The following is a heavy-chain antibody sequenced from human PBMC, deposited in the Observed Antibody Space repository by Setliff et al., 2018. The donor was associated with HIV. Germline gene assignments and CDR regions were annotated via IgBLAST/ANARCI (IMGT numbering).Heavy chain of an antibody. V-gene: IGHV4-38-2*02. CDR3: ARSNYDSSFDY. CDR1: GYSISSGYY. D-gene: IGHD3-22*01. Sequence: SETLSLTCTVSGYSISSGYYWGWIRQPPGKGLEWIGSIYHSGSTNYNTSLKSRVNISVDTSKNQFSLKLTSVTAADTAVYYCARSNYDSSFDYWGQGTLVTVSS. CDR2: IYHSGST. J-gene: IGHJ4*02.